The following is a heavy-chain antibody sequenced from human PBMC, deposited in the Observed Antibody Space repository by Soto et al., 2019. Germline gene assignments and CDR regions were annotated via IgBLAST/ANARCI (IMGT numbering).Heavy chain of an antibody. CDR3: ARDRQYYYDSGSYGMDV. Sequence: PSETLSLTCNVSGVSVRSFYWSWIRQPAGKGLEWIGRIYGTGRSGSSNYNPSLKGRVTMSVDTSKNQISLKLTSVTAADTAVYFCARDRQYYYDSGSYGMDVWGQGTTVTSP. CDR1: GVSVRSFY. J-gene: IGHJ6*02. CDR2: IYGTGRSGSS. V-gene: IGHV4-4*07. D-gene: IGHD3-10*01.